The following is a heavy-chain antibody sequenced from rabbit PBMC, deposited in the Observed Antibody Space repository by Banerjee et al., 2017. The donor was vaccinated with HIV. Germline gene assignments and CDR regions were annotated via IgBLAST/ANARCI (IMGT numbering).Heavy chain of an antibody. D-gene: IGHD5-1*01. Sequence: QSLEESGGGLVQPEGSLTLTCTASGFSFSSSYYMCWVRQAPGKGLEWIGCIYTGAGGTWYASWVNDRFTISKTSSTVDLRMTSLTAADTATYFCARGADIYYFNLWGPGTLVTVS. CDR3: ARGADIYYFNL. CDR2: IYTGAGGT. CDR1: GFSFSSSYY. V-gene: IGHV1S40*01. J-gene: IGHJ4*01.